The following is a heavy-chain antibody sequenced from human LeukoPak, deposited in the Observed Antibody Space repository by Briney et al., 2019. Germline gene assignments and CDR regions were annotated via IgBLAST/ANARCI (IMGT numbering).Heavy chain of an antibody. Sequence: PGVSLRLSCAATGFTLSSYEMNWVRQARGKALEWVLYNSSSGSTIYYADSVKGRFTISRDNAKNSLYLQMNSLRAEDTAVYYCARESGSSGYYYFDYWGQGTLVTVSS. J-gene: IGHJ4*02. CDR1: GFTLSSYE. CDR3: ARESGSSGYYYFDY. CDR2: NSSSGSTI. D-gene: IGHD3-22*01. V-gene: IGHV3-48*03.